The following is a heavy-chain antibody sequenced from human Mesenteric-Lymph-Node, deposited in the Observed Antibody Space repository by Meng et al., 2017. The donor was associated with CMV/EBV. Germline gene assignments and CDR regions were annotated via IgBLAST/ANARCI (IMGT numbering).Heavy chain of an antibody. V-gene: IGHV4-61*01. CDR1: GGSISSSSYY. D-gene: IGHD3-22*01. J-gene: IGHJ4*02. CDR3: ARDLREDYDSSGPRIDY. Sequence: GSLRLSCTVSGGSISSSSYYWGWIRQPPGKGLEWIGYIYYSGSTNYNPSLKSRVTISVDTSKNQFSLKLGSVTAADTAVYYCARDLREDYDSSGPRIDYWGQGTLVTVSS. CDR2: IYYSGST.